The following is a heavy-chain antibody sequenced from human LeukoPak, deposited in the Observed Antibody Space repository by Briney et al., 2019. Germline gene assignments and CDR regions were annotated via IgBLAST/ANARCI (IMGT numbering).Heavy chain of an antibody. CDR1: GGSISSSSYY. J-gene: IGHJ4*02. CDR3: ARDRTFGGVEQSYYFDY. V-gene: IGHV4-39*02. Sequence: PSETLSLTCTVSGGSISSSSYYWGWIRQPPGKGLEWIGSIYYSGSTYYNPSLKSRVTISVDTSKNQFSLKLSSVTAADTAVYYCARDRTFGGVEQSYYFDYWGQGTLVTVSS. CDR2: IYYSGST. D-gene: IGHD3-16*01.